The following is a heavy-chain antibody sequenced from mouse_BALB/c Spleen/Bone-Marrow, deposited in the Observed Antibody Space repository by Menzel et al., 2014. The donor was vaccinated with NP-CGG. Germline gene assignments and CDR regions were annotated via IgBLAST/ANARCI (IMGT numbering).Heavy chain of an antibody. Sequence: QVQLQQSGAELVKPGASVKLSCKASGYTFTSYYMHWVKQRPGQGLEWIGEINPSNGGTNFNEKFKSRATLTVDKSSSTAYMQLSSLTSEDSAAYYCTRGRTWDFDYWGQGTTLTVSS. CDR2: INPSNGGT. CDR1: GYTFTSYY. D-gene: IGHD4-1*01. V-gene: IGHV1S81*02. J-gene: IGHJ2*01. CDR3: TRGRTWDFDY.